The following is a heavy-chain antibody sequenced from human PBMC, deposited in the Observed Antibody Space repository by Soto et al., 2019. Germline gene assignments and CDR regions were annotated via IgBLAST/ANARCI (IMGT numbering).Heavy chain of an antibody. CDR3: ARVLRGYSGYDSTFDY. V-gene: IGHV4-59*01. Sequence: SETLSLTCTVSGGSISSYYWSWIRQPPGKGLEWIGYIYYSGSTNYNPSLKSRVTISVDTSKNQFSLKLSSVTAADTAVYYCARVLRGYSGYDSTFDYWGQGTLVTVSS. D-gene: IGHD5-12*01. CDR2: IYYSGST. CDR1: GGSISSYY. J-gene: IGHJ4*02.